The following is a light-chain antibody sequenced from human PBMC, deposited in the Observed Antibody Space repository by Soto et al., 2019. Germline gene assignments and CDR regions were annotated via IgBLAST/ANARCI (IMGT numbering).Light chain of an antibody. Sequence: EIVLTQSPGTLSLSPGERSTLSCRASQSVSSYLAWYQQKHGKAPRLLSDEASNRATGIPARFSGSGSGTDFTLTISSLEPEDFAVYYCQQRSNWPPTFGQGTKVDIK. CDR3: QQRSNWPPT. V-gene: IGKV3-11*01. CDR2: EAS. CDR1: QSVSSY. J-gene: IGKJ1*01.